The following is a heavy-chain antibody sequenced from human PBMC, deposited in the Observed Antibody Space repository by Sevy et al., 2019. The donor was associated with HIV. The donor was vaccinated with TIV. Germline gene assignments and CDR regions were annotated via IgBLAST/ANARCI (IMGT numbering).Heavy chain of an antibody. CDR1: GGSFSGYY. J-gene: IGHJ6*02. CDR2: INHSGST. V-gene: IGHV4-34*01. Sequence: SETLSLTCAVYGGSFSGYYWSWIRQPPGKGLEWTGEINHSGSTNYNPSLKSRVTISVDTSKNQFSLKLSSVTAADTAVYYCARVGLIVVVRGDMDVWGQGTTVTVSS. CDR3: ARVGLIVVVRGDMDV. D-gene: IGHD2-2*01.